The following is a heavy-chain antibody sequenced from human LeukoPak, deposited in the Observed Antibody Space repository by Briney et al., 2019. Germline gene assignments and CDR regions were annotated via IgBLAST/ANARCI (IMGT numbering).Heavy chain of an antibody. J-gene: IGHJ5*02. V-gene: IGHV3-53*01. CDR3: IVFGDSNH. CDR2: IHTSGDT. CDR1: GFTFSSYW. Sequence: GGSLRLSCAASGFTFSSYWMSWVRQAPGKGLEWVSAIHTSGDTCYADSVKGRFTISRDTSKNTLYLQINGLRVEDTAVYYCIVFGDSNHWGQGTLVTVSS. D-gene: IGHD4-17*01.